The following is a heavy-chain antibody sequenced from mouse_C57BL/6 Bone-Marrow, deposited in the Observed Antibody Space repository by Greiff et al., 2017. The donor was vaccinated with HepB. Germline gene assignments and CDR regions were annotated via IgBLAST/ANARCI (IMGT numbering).Heavy chain of an antibody. CDR3: ARATAQAAWFAY. V-gene: IGHV5-17*01. D-gene: IGHD3-2*02. Sequence: EVKLVESGGGLVKPGGSLKLSCAASGFTFSDYGMHWVRQAPEKGLEWVAYISSGSSTIYYADTVKSRFTISRDNAKNTLFLQMTSLRSEDTAMYYCARATAQAAWFAYWGQGTLVTVSA. CDR1: GFTFSDYG. J-gene: IGHJ3*01. CDR2: ISSGSSTI.